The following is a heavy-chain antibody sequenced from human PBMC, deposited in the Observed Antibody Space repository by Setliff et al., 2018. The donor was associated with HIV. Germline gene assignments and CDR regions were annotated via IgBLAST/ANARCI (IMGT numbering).Heavy chain of an antibody. D-gene: IGHD3-16*02. Sequence: SETLSLTCTVPGGSSSSSSFYWGWIRQPPGKGLEWIGNIYRSGSTYYNPSLGSRVTISVDTSKNQFYLNLNSVTDADTALYYCARHKDSDYVWGSYRPDGFDIWGQGTTVTVSS. J-gene: IGHJ3*02. V-gene: IGHV4-39*01. CDR2: IYRSGST. CDR1: GGSSSSSSFY. CDR3: ARHKDSDYVWGSYRPDGFDI.